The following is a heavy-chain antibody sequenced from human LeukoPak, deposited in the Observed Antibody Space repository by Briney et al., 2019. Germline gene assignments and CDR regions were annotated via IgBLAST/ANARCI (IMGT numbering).Heavy chain of an antibody. D-gene: IGHD5-12*01. V-gene: IGHV1-69*13. CDR2: IIPTFGTA. J-gene: IGHJ6*04. Sequence: SVKVSCKASGGTFSSYAISWVRQAPGQGLEWMGGIIPTFGTANYAQKFQGRVTITADESTSTAYMELSSLRSEDTAVYYCARGGYDLFYYYYYGMDVWGKGTTVTVSS. CDR1: GGTFSSYA. CDR3: ARGGYDLFYYYYYGMDV.